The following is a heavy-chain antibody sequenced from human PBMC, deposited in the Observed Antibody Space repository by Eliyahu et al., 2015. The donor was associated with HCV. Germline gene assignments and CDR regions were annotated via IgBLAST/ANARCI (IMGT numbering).Heavy chain of an antibody. CDR1: GFSLSNTDVGVG. D-gene: IGHD6-13*01. Sequence: QITLKESGPTAVKPTQTLTLTCTFSGFSLSNTDVGVGVGWIRQPPGKALEWLALIYWNDDKRYSPSLKNRLTVTKDTTKNRVVLTMTNMAPVDTATYFCAHRIAPYGAKPSYFDYWGQGTLVTVSS. CDR3: AHRIAPYGAKPSYFDY. J-gene: IGHJ4*02. CDR2: IYWNDDK. V-gene: IGHV2-5*01.